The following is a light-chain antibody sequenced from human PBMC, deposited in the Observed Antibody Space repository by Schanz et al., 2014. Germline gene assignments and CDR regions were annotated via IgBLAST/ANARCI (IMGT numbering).Light chain of an antibody. CDR1: QSVSSSY. CDR2: GAS. V-gene: IGKV3-20*01. J-gene: IGKJ3*01. CDR3: QQYNSYPT. Sequence: EIVLTQSPGTLSLSPGERATLSCRASQSVSSSYLAWYQQKPGQAPRLLIYGASSRATGIPDRFSGSGSGTDFTLTISSLQPDDFATYYCQQYNSYPTFGPGTKVDIK.